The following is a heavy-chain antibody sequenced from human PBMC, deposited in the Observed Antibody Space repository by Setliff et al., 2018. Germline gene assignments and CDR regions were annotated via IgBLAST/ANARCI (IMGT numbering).Heavy chain of an antibody. D-gene: IGHD2-15*01. CDR1: GFTFSNYE. J-gene: IGHJ5*02. CDR2: ISYDASK. V-gene: IGHV3-30*18. Sequence: PGGSLRLSCAASGFTFSNYEMHWVRQAPGKGPEWVAVISYDASKYYADSVKGRFTISRDNSDNTLYLQMNSLRAEDTAVYYCAKREIIAVTRWFDPWGQGTLVTVSS. CDR3: AKREIIAVTRWFDP.